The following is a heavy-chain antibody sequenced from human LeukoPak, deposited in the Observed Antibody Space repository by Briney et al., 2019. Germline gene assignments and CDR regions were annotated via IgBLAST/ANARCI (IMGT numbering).Heavy chain of an antibody. CDR2: IYTSGST. J-gene: IGHJ4*02. CDR1: GGSISSGSYY. CDR3: TRSRVVTMHLAPDY. D-gene: IGHD5-24*01. V-gene: IGHV4-61*02. Sequence: PSETLSLTCTVSGGSISSGSYYWSWIRQPAGKGLEWIGRIYTSGSTNYNPSLKSRVTISVDTSKNQFSLKLSSVTAADTAVYYCTRSRVVTMHLAPDYWGQGTLVTVSS.